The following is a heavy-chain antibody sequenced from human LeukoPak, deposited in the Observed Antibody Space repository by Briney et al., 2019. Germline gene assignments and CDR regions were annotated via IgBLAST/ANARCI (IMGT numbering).Heavy chain of an antibody. Sequence: GGSLRLSCAASGFTFSDYYMSWIRQAPGKGLEWVSYISSSGSTIYYADSVKGRFTISRDNAKNSLYLQMNTLRAEDTAGYDCARCVVDIVVVAAAISYYYYYYMDVWGKGTTVTVSS. J-gene: IGHJ6*03. V-gene: IGHV3-11*04. CDR3: ARCVVDIVVVAAAISYYYYYYMDV. CDR2: ISSSGSTI. D-gene: IGHD2-2*03. CDR1: GFTFSDYY.